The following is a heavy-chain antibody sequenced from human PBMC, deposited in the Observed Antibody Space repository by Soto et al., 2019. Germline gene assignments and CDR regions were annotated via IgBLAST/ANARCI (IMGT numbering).Heavy chain of an antibody. Sequence: GGSLRLSCTASGFTFGDYAMSWFRQAPGKGLEWVGFIRSKAYGGTTEYAASVKGRFTISRDDSKSIAHLQMNSLKTEDTAVYYCTRDDIGDNSGYDYYYYGMDVWGQGTTVTVSS. V-gene: IGHV3-49*03. CDR3: TRDDIGDNSGYDYYYYGMDV. D-gene: IGHD5-12*01. J-gene: IGHJ6*02. CDR2: IRSKAYGGTT. CDR1: GFTFGDYA.